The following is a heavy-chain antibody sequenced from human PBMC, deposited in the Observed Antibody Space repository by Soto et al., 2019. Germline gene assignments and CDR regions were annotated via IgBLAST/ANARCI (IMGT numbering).Heavy chain of an antibody. V-gene: IGHV3-30-3*01. CDR1: GFTFSSYA. Sequence: GGSLRLSCAASGFTFSSYAMHWVRQAPGKGLEWVAVISYDGSNKYYTDSVKGRFTISRDNSKNTLYLQMNSLRAEDTAVYYCAKEWLPQLDEYFQHWGQGTLVTVS. D-gene: IGHD5-12*01. CDR2: ISYDGSNK. J-gene: IGHJ1*01. CDR3: AKEWLPQLDEYFQH.